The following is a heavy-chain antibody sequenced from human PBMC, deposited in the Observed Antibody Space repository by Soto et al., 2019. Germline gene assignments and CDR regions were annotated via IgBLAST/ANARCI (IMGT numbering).Heavy chain of an antibody. CDR2: MSNDESKK. J-gene: IGHJ4*02. Sequence: GESLKISCAASGFTFSTYAVHWVRQAPGKGLEWVAVMSNDESKKYYANSVKGRFTISRDNSNNTGYLQMNRLRREDTAIYYCARSIAVAGLDYWGPGTMV. CDR3: ARSIAVAGLDY. V-gene: IGHV3-30-3*01. CDR1: GFTFSTYA. D-gene: IGHD6-19*01.